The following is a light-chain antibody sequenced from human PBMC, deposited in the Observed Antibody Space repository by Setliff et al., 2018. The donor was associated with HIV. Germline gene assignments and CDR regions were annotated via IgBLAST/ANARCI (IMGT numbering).Light chain of an antibody. CDR1: QGISSY. V-gene: IGKV1-9*01. J-gene: IGKJ4*01. CDR2: AAS. Sequence: IQLTQSPSFLSASVGDGVTITCRASQGISSYLAWYQQKPGKAPKLLIYAASTLQSGVPSRFSGSGSGTEFTLTISSLQPEDFATYYCQQLNSYPLTFGGGTKV. CDR3: QQLNSYPLT.